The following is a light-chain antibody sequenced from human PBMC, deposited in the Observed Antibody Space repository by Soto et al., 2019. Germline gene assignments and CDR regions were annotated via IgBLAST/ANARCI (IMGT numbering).Light chain of an antibody. CDR3: SSYAGTNNPNYV. J-gene: IGLJ1*01. CDR1: SSDVGGYNY. V-gene: IGLV2-8*01. Sequence: QSVLTQPPSASGSPGQAVTISCTGTSSDVGGYNYVSWYQQHPGKAPKLMIYEVSKRPSGVPDRFSGSKSGNTASLTVSGLQSEFEPDYSCSSYAGTNNPNYVSGPGTKVTVL. CDR2: EVS.